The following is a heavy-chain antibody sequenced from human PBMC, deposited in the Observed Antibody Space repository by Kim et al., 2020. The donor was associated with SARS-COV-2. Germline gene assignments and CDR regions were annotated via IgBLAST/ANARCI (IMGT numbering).Heavy chain of an antibody. D-gene: IGHD1-1*01. CDR2: MYSKTGDT. Sequence: ASVKVSCKASGYSFSDNIIHWVRQAPGHGLEWLGWMYSKTGDTKYTQRFQDRVTLTRDMSINTAYMELSGLRSDDTAIYYCARDLKSTANWEFDWGQGTLVTVSS. J-gene: IGHJ4*02. V-gene: IGHV1-2*02. CDR3: ARDLKSTANWEFD. CDR1: GYSFSDNI.